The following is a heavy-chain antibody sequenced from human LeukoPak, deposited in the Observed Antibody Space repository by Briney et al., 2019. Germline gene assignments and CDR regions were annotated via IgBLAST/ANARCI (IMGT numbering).Heavy chain of an antibody. CDR2: INPNSGGT. D-gene: IGHD3-16*01. CDR3: ARDRSSVMGNHFDY. J-gene: IGHJ4*02. CDR1: GYTFTCYY. Sequence: ASVKVPCKASGYTFTCYYIHWVRQAPGQGLEWMGWINPNSGGTDFAQKFQGRVTLTRDTSISTVYMELSRLTSDDTAVYFCARDRSSVMGNHFDYWGQGTLATVSS. V-gene: IGHV1-2*02.